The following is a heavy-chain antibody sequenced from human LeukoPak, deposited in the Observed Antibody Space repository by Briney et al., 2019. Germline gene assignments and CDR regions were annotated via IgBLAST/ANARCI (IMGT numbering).Heavy chain of an antibody. CDR3: AKDSAFYYIDV. J-gene: IGHJ6*03. CDR2: ISFDGTYR. V-gene: IGHV3-30*18. Sequence: GGSLRLSCAASGFTFRTYGMHWVRQAPGKGLEWVAVISFDGTYRYYADSVKGRFTISRDNSENTLHLQKNSLKGYGTAVYYCAKDSAFYYIDVWGKGTTVIISS. D-gene: IGHD3-10*01. CDR1: GFTFRTYG.